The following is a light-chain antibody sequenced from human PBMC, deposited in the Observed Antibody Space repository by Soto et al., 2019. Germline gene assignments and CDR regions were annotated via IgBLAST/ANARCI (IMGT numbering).Light chain of an antibody. V-gene: IGKV3-15*01. J-gene: IGKJ3*01. CDR1: ESVSSN. CDR3: QQCNNWPPFT. CDR2: GAS. Sequence: ETVMTQSPATLSVSPGERATLSCRASESVSSNLAWYQQQPGQAPRLLIYGASTRATGIPARFSGSGSGTEFTLTISSLQSEDFAVYYCQQCNNWPPFTFGPGTKVDIK.